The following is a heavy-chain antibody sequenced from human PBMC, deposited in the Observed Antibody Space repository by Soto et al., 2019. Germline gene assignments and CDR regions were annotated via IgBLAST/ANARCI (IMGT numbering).Heavy chain of an antibody. J-gene: IGHJ4*02. D-gene: IGHD4-4*01. CDR1: GGTFGSYA. V-gene: IGHV1-69*13. CDR2: IIPIFGTA. CDR3: ARLKVTTFWYFDY. Sequence: SVKVSCKASGGTFGSYAISWVRQAPGQGLEWMGGIIPIFGTANYAQKFQGRVTITADESTSTAYMELSSLRSEDTAVYYCARLKVTTFWYFDYWGQGTLVTVSS.